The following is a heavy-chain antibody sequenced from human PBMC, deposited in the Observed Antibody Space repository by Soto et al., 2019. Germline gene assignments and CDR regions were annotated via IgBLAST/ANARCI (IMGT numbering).Heavy chain of an antibody. CDR1: GFTFDDYA. D-gene: IGHD6-13*01. V-gene: IGHV3-9*01. CDR3: AKAPDSSWYDY. CDR2: ISWNSGSI. Sequence: GGSLRLSCAASGFTFDDYAMHWVRQAPGKGLEWVSGISWNSGSIGYADSLKGRFTISRNNAKNSLYLQMNSLRAEDTALYYCAKAPDSSWYDYWGQGTLVTVSS. J-gene: IGHJ4*02.